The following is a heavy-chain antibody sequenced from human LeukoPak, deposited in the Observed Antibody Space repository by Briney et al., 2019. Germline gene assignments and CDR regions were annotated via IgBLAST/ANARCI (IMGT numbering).Heavy chain of an antibody. CDR3: ARERYCSGASCPNSNRYFDF. Sequence: GGSLRLSCTASGFSVSANYMSWVRQAPGKGLEWVSVIHNGGDTCYADSVKGRFTISRDNSKNTLYLQMNSLRAEDTAVYYCARERYCSGASCPNSNRYFDFWGQGTLVTVSS. V-gene: IGHV3-66*02. J-gene: IGHJ4*02. CDR2: IHNGGDT. CDR1: GFSVSANY. D-gene: IGHD2-15*01.